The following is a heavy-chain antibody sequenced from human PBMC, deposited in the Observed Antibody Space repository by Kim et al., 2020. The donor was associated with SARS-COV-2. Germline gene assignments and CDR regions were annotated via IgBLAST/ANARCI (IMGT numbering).Heavy chain of an antibody. CDR1: GFTFSSYA. Sequence: GGSLRLSCAASGFTFSSYAMSWVRQAPGKGLEWVSAISGSGGSTYYADSVKGRFTISRDNSKNTLYLQMNSLRAEDTAVYYCAKAPEGYYASSGYYYVRYYYYYCGMDVWGQGTTVTVSS. V-gene: IGHV3-23*01. CDR2: ISGSGGST. J-gene: IGHJ6*02. D-gene: IGHD3-22*01. CDR3: AKAPEGYYASSGYYYVRYYYYYCGMDV.